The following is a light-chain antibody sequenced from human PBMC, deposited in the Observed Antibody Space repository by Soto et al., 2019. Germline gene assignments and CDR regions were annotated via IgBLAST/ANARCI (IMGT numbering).Light chain of an antibody. J-gene: IGKJ4*01. CDR1: QSVLYSTNNKNY. CDR2: WAS. CDR3: QQYYSTPLT. V-gene: IGKV4-1*01. Sequence: DIVMTQSPDSLAVSLDERATINCKSSQSVLYSTNNKNYLAWYQQKPGQPPKLLIYWASTRESGVPDRFSGSGSGTDFTLTISSLQAEAVAVYYCQQYYSTPLTFGGGTKVEIK.